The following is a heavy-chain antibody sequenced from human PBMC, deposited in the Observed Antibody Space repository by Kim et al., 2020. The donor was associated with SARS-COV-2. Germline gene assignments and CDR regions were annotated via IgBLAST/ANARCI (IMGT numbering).Heavy chain of an antibody. CDR1: GFTFSSYW. CDR3: ARDPGSWFGELFFPGGMDV. V-gene: IGHV3-7*01. Sequence: VGSLRLSCAASGFTFSSYWMSWVRQAPGKGLEWVANIKQDGSEKYYVDSVKGRFTISRDNAKNSLYLQMNSLRAEDTAVYYCARDPGSWFGELFFPGGMDVWGQGTTVTVSS. CDR2: IKQDGSEK. J-gene: IGHJ6*02. D-gene: IGHD3-10*01.